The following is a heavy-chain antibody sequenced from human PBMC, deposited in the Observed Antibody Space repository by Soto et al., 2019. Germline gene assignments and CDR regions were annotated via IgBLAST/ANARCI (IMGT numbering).Heavy chain of an antibody. CDR3: ARTTAVPNTLRSRYFFDY. V-gene: IGHV4-61*01. CDR1: GGSVSNKTYY. CDR2: VYYSGTT. J-gene: IGHJ4*02. Sequence: KSSETLSVTCSVSGGSVSNKTYYWSWIRQPPGKRLEWIGYVYYSGTTNYNPSLKSRVTISVDLSKNQFSLRLSSVTTADTALYYCARTTAVPNTLRSRYFFDYWGQGTLVTVSS. D-gene: IGHD4-17*01.